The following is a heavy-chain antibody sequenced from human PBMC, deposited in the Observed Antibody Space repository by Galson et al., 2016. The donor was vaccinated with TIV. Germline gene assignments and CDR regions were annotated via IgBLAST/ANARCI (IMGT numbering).Heavy chain of an antibody. CDR1: GFTFSSYG. D-gene: IGHD4-17*01. CDR3: ARGGGYGDVYFDF. J-gene: IGHJ4*02. CDR2: ISVSGGRT. Sequence: SLRLSCAASGFTFSSYGMHWVRQAPGKGLEWVSAISVSGGRTYYADSVKGRFTISRDNSKTTLYLQMDRLRAEDTALYYCARGGGYGDVYFDFWGQGSLVTVSS. V-gene: IGHV3-23*01.